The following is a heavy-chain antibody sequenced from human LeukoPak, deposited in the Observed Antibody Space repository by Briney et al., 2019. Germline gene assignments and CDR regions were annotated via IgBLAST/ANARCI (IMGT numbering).Heavy chain of an antibody. Sequence: SETLSLTCTVSGYSISSGYYWGWIRQPPGKGLEWIGSIYHSGSTYYNPSLKSRVTISVDTSKNQFSLKLSSVTAADTAVYYCATPRTVFYDSSGYGAFDIWGQGTMVTVSS. V-gene: IGHV4-38-2*02. CDR2: IYHSGST. CDR3: ATPRTVFYDSSGYGAFDI. J-gene: IGHJ3*02. CDR1: GYSISSGYY. D-gene: IGHD3-22*01.